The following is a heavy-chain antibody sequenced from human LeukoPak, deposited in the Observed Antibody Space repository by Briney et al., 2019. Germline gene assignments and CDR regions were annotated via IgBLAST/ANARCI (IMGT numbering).Heavy chain of an antibody. CDR1: GXTFSEHY. CDR2: ISSTGGYT. CDR3: ARVLGYYGSGTYYPDY. D-gene: IGHD3-10*01. J-gene: IGHJ4*02. V-gene: IGHV3-11*05. Sequence: PGGALRLSSAASGXTFSEHYLTWIRQAPGKGLECVSYISSTGGYTNYADSVKGRFTISRDNVKNSLYLQMNSLRAEDTAVYYCARVLGYYGSGTYYPDYWGQGNLVTVSS.